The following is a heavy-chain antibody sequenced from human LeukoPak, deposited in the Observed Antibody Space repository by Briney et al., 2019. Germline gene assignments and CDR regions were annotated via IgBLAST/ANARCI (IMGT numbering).Heavy chain of an antibody. CDR2: TYYRSKWYN. CDR3: ARDLDWFDP. CDR1: GDSVSSNSAA. Sequence: SPTLSLTFAISGDSVSSNSAAWNWTRQSPSRGLEWLGRTYYRSKWYNNYAVSVKSRITINPDTSKNQFSLQLNSVTPEDTAVYYCARDLDWFDPWGQGTLVTVSS. J-gene: IGHJ5*02. V-gene: IGHV6-1*01.